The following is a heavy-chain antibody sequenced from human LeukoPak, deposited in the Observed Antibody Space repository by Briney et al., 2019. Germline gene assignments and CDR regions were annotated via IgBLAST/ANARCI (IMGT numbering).Heavy chain of an antibody. CDR3: AREGREWLSVGIDY. J-gene: IGHJ4*02. Sequence: PGGFLRLSCAASGFTFISYAMSWVRQTSGKGLEWVANIKQDGSEKYYVDSVKGRFTISRDNAKNSLYLQMNSLRAEDTAVYHCAREGREWLSVGIDYWGRGTLVTVSS. D-gene: IGHD6-19*01. V-gene: IGHV3-7*01. CDR1: GFTFISYA. CDR2: IKQDGSEK.